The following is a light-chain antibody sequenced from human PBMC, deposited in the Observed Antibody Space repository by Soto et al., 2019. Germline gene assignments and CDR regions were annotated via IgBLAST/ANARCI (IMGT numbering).Light chain of an antibody. CDR2: DAS. V-gene: IGKV1-17*03. CDR3: LQHTNFPLT. CDR1: QGISNH. J-gene: IGKJ5*01. Sequence: DIQMTQSPSAMSASVGDRVTITCRAGQGISNHLVWFQQRPGKVPKRLIYDASSLQTGVPSRFSGSGSGTDFTLTISSLQPEDFATYYCLQHTNFPLTFGQGTRLEIK.